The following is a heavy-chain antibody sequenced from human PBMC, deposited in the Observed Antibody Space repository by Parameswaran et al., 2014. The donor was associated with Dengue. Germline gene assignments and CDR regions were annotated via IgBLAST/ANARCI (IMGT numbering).Heavy chain of an antibody. J-gene: IGHJ4*02. Sequence: ASETLSLTCTVSGGSISSGSYYRSWIRQPAGKGLEWIGRIYTSGSTNYNPSLKSRVTISVDTSKNQFSLKLSSVTAADTAVYYCARGSGYSYGYYFDYWGQGTLVTVSS. V-gene: IGHV4-61*02. CDR2: IYTSGST. D-gene: IGHD5-18*01. CDR3: ARGSGYSYGYYFDY. CDR1: GGSISSGSYY.